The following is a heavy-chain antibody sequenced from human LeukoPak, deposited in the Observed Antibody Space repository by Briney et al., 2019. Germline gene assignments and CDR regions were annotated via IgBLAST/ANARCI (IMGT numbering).Heavy chain of an antibody. J-gene: IGHJ4*02. V-gene: IGHV4-59*10. CDR2: IYTSGST. D-gene: IGHD6-13*01. CDR3: ARTTLPGIAAAGPVFDY. Sequence: PSETLSLTCAVYGGSFSGYYWSWIRQPPGKGLEWIGRIYTSGSTNYNPSLKSRVTISVDTSKNRFFLNLSSVTAADTAVYYCARTTLPGIAAAGPVFDYWGQGTLVTVSS. CDR1: GGSFSGYY.